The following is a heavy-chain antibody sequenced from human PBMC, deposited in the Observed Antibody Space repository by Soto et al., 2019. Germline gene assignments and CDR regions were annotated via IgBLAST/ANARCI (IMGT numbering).Heavy chain of an antibody. Sequence: QVQLVESGGGVVQPGRSLRLSCAASGFTFSSYGMHWVRQAPGKGLEWVAVISYDGSNKYYADSVKGRFTISRDNSKNTLYLQMNSLRAEDTAVYYCAKDGGVFHGMDVWGQGTTVTVSS. CDR3: AKDGGVFHGMDV. CDR2: ISYDGSNK. V-gene: IGHV3-30*18. CDR1: GFTFSSYG. J-gene: IGHJ6*02. D-gene: IGHD3-3*01.